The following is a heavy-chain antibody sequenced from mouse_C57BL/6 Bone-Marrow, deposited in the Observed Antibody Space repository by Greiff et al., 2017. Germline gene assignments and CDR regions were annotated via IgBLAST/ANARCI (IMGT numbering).Heavy chain of an antibody. D-gene: IGHD1-1*01. CDR1: GYTFTDYY. Sequence: VQLQQSGPELVKPGASVKISCKASGYTFTDYYMNWVKQSHGKSLEWIGDINPNNGGTSYNQKFKGKATLTVDKSSSTAYMELRSLTSEDSAVYYCAESSHYYGSTYWYFDVWGTGTTVTVSS. V-gene: IGHV1-26*01. CDR3: AESSHYYGSTYWYFDV. J-gene: IGHJ1*03. CDR2: INPNNGGT.